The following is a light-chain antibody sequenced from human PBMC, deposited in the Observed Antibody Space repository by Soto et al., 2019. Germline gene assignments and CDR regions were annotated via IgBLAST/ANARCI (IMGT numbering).Light chain of an antibody. CDR3: QQYHSWPPRT. Sequence: DIQMTQSPSTLSASVGDRVTITCRASQSISTWLAWYQQKPGTAPKLLIYKASTLESGVPSRFSGSRSGTEFTLTISSLQSEDFAVYYCQQYHSWPPRTFGQGTKVDIK. V-gene: IGKV1-5*03. CDR2: KAS. CDR1: QSISTW. J-gene: IGKJ1*01.